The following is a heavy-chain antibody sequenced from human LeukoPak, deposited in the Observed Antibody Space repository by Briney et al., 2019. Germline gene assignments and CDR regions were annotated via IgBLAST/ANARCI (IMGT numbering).Heavy chain of an antibody. D-gene: IGHD4-23*01. CDR3: ARDRGTSWSFDYGGNRGLDY. J-gene: IGHJ4*02. CDR2: IYDSGST. V-gene: IGHV4-59*12. CDR1: GGSISSYY. Sequence: SETLSLTCTVSGGSISSYYWSWIRQPPGKGLEWIGNIYDSGSTKYNPSLKSRVVISIDTSKNQFSLKLNSVTAADTAVYYCARDRGTSWSFDYGGNRGLDYWGQGTLVTVSS.